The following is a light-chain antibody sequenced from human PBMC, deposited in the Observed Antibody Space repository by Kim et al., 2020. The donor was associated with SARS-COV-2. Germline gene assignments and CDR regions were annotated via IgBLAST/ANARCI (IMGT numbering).Light chain of an antibody. CDR2: VAS. J-gene: IGKJ4*01. Sequence: DIQLTQSPSFLSASVGDRVTITCRASQGISSYLAWYQQKLGKAPKLLIYVASTLQSGVPSRFSGSGSGTEFTLTISSLQPEDFATSYCQQQNSYPRLTFGGGTKVDIK. CDR3: QQQNSYPRLT. CDR1: QGISSY. V-gene: IGKV1-9*01.